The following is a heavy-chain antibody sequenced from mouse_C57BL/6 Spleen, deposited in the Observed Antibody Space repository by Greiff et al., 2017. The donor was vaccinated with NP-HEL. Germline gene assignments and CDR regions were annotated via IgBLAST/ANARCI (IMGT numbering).Heavy chain of an antibody. CDR3: ARGGYGNYYYFDY. CDR1: GFTFSDYG. D-gene: IGHD2-10*02. V-gene: IGHV5-17*01. J-gene: IGHJ2*01. Sequence: EVKLVESGGGLVKPGGSLKLSCAASGFTFSDYGMHWVRQAPEKGLEWVAYISSGSSTIYYADTVKGRFTISRDNAKNTLFLQMTSLRSEDTAMYYCARGGYGNYYYFDYWGQGTTLTVSS. CDR2: ISSGSSTI.